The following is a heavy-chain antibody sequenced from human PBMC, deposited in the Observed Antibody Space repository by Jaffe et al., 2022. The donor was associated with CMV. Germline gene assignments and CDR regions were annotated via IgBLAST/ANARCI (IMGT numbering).Heavy chain of an antibody. CDR3: ARLGPIVVVAWEGGAFDI. D-gene: IGHD2-21*01. J-gene: IGHJ3*02. V-gene: IGHV5-51*01. Sequence: EVQLVQSGAEVKKPGESLKISCKGSGYSFTSYWIGWVRQMPGKGLEWMGIIYPGDSDTRYSPSFQGQVTISADKSISTAYLQWSSLKASDTAMYYCARLGPIVVVAWEGGAFDIWGQGTMVTVSS. CDR2: IYPGDSDT. CDR1: GYSFTSYW.